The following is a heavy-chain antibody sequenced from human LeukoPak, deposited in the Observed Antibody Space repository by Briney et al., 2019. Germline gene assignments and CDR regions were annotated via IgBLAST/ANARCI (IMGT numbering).Heavy chain of an antibody. D-gene: IGHD3-10*01. CDR2: INWNGGST. CDR1: GFTFDDYG. J-gene: IGHJ6*02. V-gene: IGHV3-20*04. Sequence: GSLRLSCAASGFTFDDYGMSWVRQAPGKGLEWVSGINWNGGSTGYADSVKGRFTISRDNAKNSLYLQMNSLRAEDTALYYCARDLGALNGMDVWGQGTTVTVSS. CDR3: ARDLGALNGMDV.